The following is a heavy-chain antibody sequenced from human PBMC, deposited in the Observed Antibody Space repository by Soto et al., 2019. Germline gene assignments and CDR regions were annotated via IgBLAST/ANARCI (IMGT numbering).Heavy chain of an antibody. D-gene: IGHD5-18*01. CDR3: VRARLLGYSYGPV. CDR1: GFTFSSYW. V-gene: IGHV3-74*01. CDR2: INSDGSDT. Sequence: EVQLVESGGGLVQPGGSLRLSCAASGFTFSSYWMHWVRQAPGKGLAWVSRINSDGSDTNYADSVKGRFTISRDNAKNTLYLQMNSLRVEDTAVYYCVRARLLGYSYGPVWGQGTLVTVSS. J-gene: IGHJ4*02.